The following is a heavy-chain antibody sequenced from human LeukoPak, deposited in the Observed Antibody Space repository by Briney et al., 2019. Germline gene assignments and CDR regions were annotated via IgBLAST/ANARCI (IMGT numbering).Heavy chain of an antibody. V-gene: IGHV1-69*05. CDR2: IIPIFGTA. CDR1: GGTFSSYA. Sequence: ASVKVSCKASGGTFSSYAISWVRQAPGQGLEWMGGIIPIFGTANYAQKFQGRVTITTDESTSTAYMELSSLRSEDTAVYYCARAISYGSGSYFDYWGQGTLVTVSS. CDR3: ARAISYGSGSYFDY. J-gene: IGHJ4*02. D-gene: IGHD6-19*01.